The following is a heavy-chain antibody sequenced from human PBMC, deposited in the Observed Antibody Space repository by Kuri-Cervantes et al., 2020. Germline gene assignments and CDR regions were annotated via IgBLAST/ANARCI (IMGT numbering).Heavy chain of an antibody. V-gene: IGHV4-61*02. D-gene: IGHD3-10*01. Sequence: SETLSLTCTVSGGSISSGSYYWSWIRQPAGKGLEWIGRIYTSGSTNYNPSLKSRVTISVDTSKNQFSLKLSSVTAADTAVYYCARGPYGSGGYSYGMDVWGQGTTVTVSS. CDR2: IYTSGST. J-gene: IGHJ6*02. CDR3: ARGPYGSGGYSYGMDV. CDR1: GGSISSGSYY.